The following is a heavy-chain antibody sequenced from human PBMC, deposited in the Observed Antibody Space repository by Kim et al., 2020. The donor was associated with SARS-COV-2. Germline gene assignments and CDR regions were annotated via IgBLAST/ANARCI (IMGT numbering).Heavy chain of an antibody. CDR3: ARGYYDSSGYPKVFDI. D-gene: IGHD3-22*01. J-gene: IGHJ3*02. Sequence: KFQGRVTMTRDTSISTAYMELSRLRSDDTAVYYCARGYYDSSGYPKVFDIWGQGTMVTVSS. V-gene: IGHV1-2*02.